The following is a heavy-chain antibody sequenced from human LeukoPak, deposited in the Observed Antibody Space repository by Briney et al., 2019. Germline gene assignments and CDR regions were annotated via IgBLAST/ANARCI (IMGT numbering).Heavy chain of an antibody. D-gene: IGHD6-19*01. Sequence: KTSETLSLTCTVSGGSIITSSYYWGWIRQPPGKGLEWIGSIYYSGSTYYNPSLKSRVTISVDTSKNQFSLNLSSVTAADTAVYYCARAMAGTIDYWGQGTLVTVSS. CDR1: GGSIITSSYY. CDR2: IYYSGST. CDR3: ARAMAGTIDY. J-gene: IGHJ4*02. V-gene: IGHV4-39*01.